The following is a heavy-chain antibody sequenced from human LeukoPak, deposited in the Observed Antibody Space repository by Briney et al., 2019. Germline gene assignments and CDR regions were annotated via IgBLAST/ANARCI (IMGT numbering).Heavy chain of an antibody. V-gene: IGHV4-61*01. CDR2: IYNSGST. CDR1: GGSVSSGSYN. CDR3: ARGGLSYYGSGSYYNVGVYSRLDP. J-gene: IGHJ5*02. D-gene: IGHD3-10*01. Sequence: SETLSLTCTVSGGSVSSGSYNWSWIRQPPGKGLEWIGGIYNSGSTNYNPSLKSRVTISVDTSKNQFSLKLSSVAAADTAVYYCARGGLSYYGSGSYYNVGVYSRLDPWGQGTLVTVS.